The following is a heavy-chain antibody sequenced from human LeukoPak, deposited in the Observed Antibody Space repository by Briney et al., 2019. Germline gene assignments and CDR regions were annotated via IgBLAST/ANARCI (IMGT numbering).Heavy chain of an antibody. J-gene: IGHJ3*02. Sequence: ASVKVSCKASGYTFMNSGISWVRQAPGQGLEWLGWISAYNANTYYAQKVQGRVTMTTDTSTSTAYMELRSLRSDDTAVYYCARWGDDYGDQSRAFDIWGQGTMVTVPS. D-gene: IGHD4-17*01. CDR3: ARWGDDYGDQSRAFDI. CDR1: GYTFMNSG. V-gene: IGHV1-18*01. CDR2: ISAYNANT.